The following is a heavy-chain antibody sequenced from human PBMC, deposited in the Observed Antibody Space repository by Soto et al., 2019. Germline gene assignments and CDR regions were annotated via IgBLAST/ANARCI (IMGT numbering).Heavy chain of an antibody. V-gene: IGHV1-2*02. CDR3: ARGCGWGGAGMDV. D-gene: IGHD3-16*01. CDR1: GYTFTGYY. J-gene: IGHJ6*02. CDR2: INPNSGGT. Sequence: QVQLVQSGAEVKKPGASVTVSCKASGYTFTGYYMHWVRQAPGQGREWMGLINPNSGGTNYAQKVQGRVTMARDTSISNAYMVLSRRRPGDTAADYCARGCGWGGAGMDVWGHGPTVTVS.